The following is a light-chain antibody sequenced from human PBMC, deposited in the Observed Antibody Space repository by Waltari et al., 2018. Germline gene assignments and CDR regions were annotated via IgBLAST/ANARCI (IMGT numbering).Light chain of an antibody. CDR2: LGS. J-gene: IGKJ1*01. CDR1: QSLLHSNGRNY. CDR3: MQAIQART. V-gene: IGKV2-28*01. Sequence: DIVMTQSPLSLPVTPGEPASISCRSSQSLLHSNGRNYLNWYLQKPGQSPHVLISLGSNRASWVPDRFSGSGSGTDFTLKISRVEAEDVGVYYCMQAIQARTFGQGTKVEVK.